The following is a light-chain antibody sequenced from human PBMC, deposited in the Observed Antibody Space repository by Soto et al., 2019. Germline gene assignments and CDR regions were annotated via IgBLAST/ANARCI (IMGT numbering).Light chain of an antibody. V-gene: IGLV2-14*01. Sequence: QSVLTQPASVSGSPGQSITIPCPGTSSNFGGYKYVSWYQQHPDKAPKLIIFEVSNRPSGISSRFSGSKSGNTASLTISGLQAEDEADYYCASYTSSSTSVIFGRGTKLTVL. CDR3: ASYTSSSTSVI. J-gene: IGLJ2*01. CDR2: EVS. CDR1: SSNFGGYKY.